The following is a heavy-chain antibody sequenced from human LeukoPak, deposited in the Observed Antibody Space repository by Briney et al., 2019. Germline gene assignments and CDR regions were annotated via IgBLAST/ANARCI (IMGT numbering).Heavy chain of an antibody. CDR2: ISSSSTYT. D-gene: IGHD2-2*01. CDR1: GIPFSDYY. J-gene: IGHJ4*02. V-gene: IGHV3-11*03. CDR3: AAGTPADF. Sequence: RGSLRLSCVVSGIPFSDYYMNWIRQAPGKGLEWISYISSSSTYTDYADSVKGRFTISRDNAKSALYLQLNSLRLEDTAVYYCAAGTPADFWGQGTLVTVSS.